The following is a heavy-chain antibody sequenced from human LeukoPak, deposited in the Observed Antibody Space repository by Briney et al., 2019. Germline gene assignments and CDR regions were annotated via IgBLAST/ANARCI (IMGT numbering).Heavy chain of an antibody. V-gene: IGHV4-4*02. CDR1: GDSINSLDL. CDR3: ARGGDGYSQRPFDY. Sequence: SGTLSLTCTVSGDSINSLDLWSWVRQPPGKGLEWIGEMYLSGTTHSNPSVKSRVTISVDRSKNQFSLKLSSVTAADTAVYYCARGGDGYSQRPFDYWGQGTLVTVSS. CDR2: MYLSGTT. J-gene: IGHJ4*02. D-gene: IGHD5-24*01.